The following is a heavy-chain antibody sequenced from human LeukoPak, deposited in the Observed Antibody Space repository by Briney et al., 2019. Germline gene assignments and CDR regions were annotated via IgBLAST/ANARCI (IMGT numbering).Heavy chain of an antibody. CDR2: INGRGGST. J-gene: IGHJ4*02. CDR3: AKGEGDGVLRYFDRPGYFDY. Sequence: GGSLSLSCAASGFTLSSYAMSWVRQAPGKGLEWVSVINGRGGSTYYADSVKGRFTISRDNSKNTLYLQMNSLRAEDTAVYYCAKGEGDGVLRYFDRPGYFDYWGQGTLVTVSS. V-gene: IGHV3-23*01. D-gene: IGHD3-9*01. CDR1: GFTLSSYA.